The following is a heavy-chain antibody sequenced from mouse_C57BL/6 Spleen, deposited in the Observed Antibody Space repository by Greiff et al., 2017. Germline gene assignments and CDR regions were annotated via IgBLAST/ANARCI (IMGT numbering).Heavy chain of an antibody. CDR1: GFSFNTYA. CDR2: IRSKSNNYAT. V-gene: IGHV10-1*01. D-gene: IGHD1-1*01. CDR3: VRDYYGSSSWFAY. J-gene: IGHJ3*01. Sequence: GGGLVQPKGSLKLSCAASGFSFNTYAMNWVRQAPGKGLEWVARIRSKSNNYATYYADSVKDRFTISRDDSESMLYLQMNNLKTEDTAMYYCVRDYYGSSSWFAYWGQGTLVTVSA.